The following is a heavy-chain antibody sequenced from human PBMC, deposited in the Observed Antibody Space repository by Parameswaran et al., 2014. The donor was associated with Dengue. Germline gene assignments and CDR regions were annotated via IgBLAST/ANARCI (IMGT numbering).Heavy chain of an antibody. D-gene: IGHD5-12*01. CDR2: ISSSSSYI. CDR3: ARDRDIVATNYYYYGMDV. Sequence: VRQMPGKGLEWVSSISSSSSYIYYADSVKGRFTISRDNAKNSLYLQMNSLRAEDTAVYYCARDRDIVATNYYYYGMDVWGQGTTVTVSS. J-gene: IGHJ6*02. V-gene: IGHV3-21*01.